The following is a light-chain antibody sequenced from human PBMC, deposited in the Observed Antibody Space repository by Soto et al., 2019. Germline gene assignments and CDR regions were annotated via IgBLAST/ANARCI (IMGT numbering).Light chain of an antibody. CDR3: QQYNNWPQT. V-gene: IGKV1-39*01. J-gene: IGKJ1*01. CDR1: QSISSY. CDR2: AAS. Sequence: DIQMTQSPSSLSASVGDRVTITCRASQSISSYLNWYQQKSGEAPKLLIYAASSLQSGVPSRFSGSGSETEFTLTISSLQPEDFATYYCQQYNNWPQTFGQGTKVDIK.